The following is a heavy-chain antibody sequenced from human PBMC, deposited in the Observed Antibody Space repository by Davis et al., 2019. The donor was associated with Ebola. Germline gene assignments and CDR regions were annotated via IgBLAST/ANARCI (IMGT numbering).Heavy chain of an antibody. Sequence: SVKVSCKASGGTFSSYAISWVRQAPGQGLEWMGGIIPIFGTANYEQKFQGRVTITADESTSTAYMELSSLRSEDTAVYYCAREGTMVRGDRLLMDVWGKGTTVTVSS. CDR3: AREGTMVRGDRLLMDV. V-gene: IGHV1-69*13. CDR1: GGTFSSYA. J-gene: IGHJ6*04. CDR2: IIPIFGTA. D-gene: IGHD3-10*01.